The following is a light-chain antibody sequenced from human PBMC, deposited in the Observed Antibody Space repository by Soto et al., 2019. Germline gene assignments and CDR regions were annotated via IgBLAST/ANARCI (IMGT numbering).Light chain of an antibody. J-gene: IGLJ1*01. CDR2: EVT. CDR3: LSFTSSRILV. V-gene: IGLV2-14*01. CDR1: ITHVGGYNF. Sequence: QRVLTQPVSVPASPGQSIPISCTGTITHVGGYNFVSWYQQHPGKTPKLMIYEVTNRPSGVSERFSGSRSGNTASLTISGLQAEDEAEYYCLSFTSSRILVFVPGTKV.